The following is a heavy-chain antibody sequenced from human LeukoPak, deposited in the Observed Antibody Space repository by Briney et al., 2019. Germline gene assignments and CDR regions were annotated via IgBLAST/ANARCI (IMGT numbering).Heavy chain of an antibody. J-gene: IGHJ3*02. Sequence: ASGFTFEYAASVKGRFTISRDDSKSIAHLQMNSLKTEDTAVYYCTRDRRGDSSSWLDAFDIWGQGTMVTVSS. CDR2: ASGFTF. V-gene: IGHV3-49*02. CDR3: TRDRRGDSSSWLDAFDI. D-gene: IGHD6-13*01.